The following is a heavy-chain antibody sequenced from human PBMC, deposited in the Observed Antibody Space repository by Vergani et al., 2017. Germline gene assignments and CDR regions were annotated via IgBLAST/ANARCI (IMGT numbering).Heavy chain of an antibody. CDR3: ARDHRDYNNYPGTFDI. Sequence: QVQLVESGGGLFKPGGSLRLSCAASGFSFSDHYMTCIRQAPGKGLEWVSYISNIGNTIEYADSVKGRFSISRDNAKSSLFLQMDSLRAEDTAVYYCARDHRDYNNYPGTFDIWGQGSMVTVSS. V-gene: IGHV3-11*01. J-gene: IGHJ3*02. D-gene: IGHD5-24*01. CDR1: GFSFSDHY. CDR2: ISNIGNTI.